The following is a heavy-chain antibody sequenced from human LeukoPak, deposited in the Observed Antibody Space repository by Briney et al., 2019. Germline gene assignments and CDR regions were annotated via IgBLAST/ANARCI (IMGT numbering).Heavy chain of an antibody. CDR1: GNTISNTVYY. CDR2: IYTTGST. CDR3: ARRQDGHDY. V-gene: IGHV4-61*02. Sequence: SETLSLTCTVSGNTISNTVYYWSWLRQPAGKGLEWIGRIYTTGSTDYNPSLKSRVTISLDTSRNQFSLKLSSVTAADTAVYYCARRQDGHDYWGQGTLVTVSS. J-gene: IGHJ4*02.